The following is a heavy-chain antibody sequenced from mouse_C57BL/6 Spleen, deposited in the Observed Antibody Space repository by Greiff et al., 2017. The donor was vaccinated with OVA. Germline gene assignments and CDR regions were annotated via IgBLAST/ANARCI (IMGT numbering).Heavy chain of an antibody. V-gene: IGHV1-54*01. CDR3: ARGYLLRYIEV. CDR1: GYAFTNYL. J-gene: IGHJ1*01. D-gene: IGHD2-1*01. Sequence: VKLQESGAELVRPGTSVKVSCKASGYAFTNYLIEWVKQRPGQGLEWIGVINPGSGGTNYNEKFKGKATLTADKSSSTAYMQLSSLTSEDSAVYFCARGYLLRYIEVWGAGTTGTVSS. CDR2: INPGSGGT.